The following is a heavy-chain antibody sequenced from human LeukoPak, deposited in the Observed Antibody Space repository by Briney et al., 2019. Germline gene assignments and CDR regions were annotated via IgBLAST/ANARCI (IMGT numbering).Heavy chain of an antibody. D-gene: IGHD1-26*01. CDR3: TTSWYSGSARLDY. J-gene: IGHJ4*02. V-gene: IGHV3-30-3*01. CDR1: GFTFSSYA. Sequence: PGRSLRLSCAASGFTFSSYAMHWVRQAPGKGLEWVAVISYDGSNKYYADSVKGRFTISRDNSKNTLYLQMNSLKTEDTAVYYCTTSWYSGSARLDYWGQGTLVTVSS. CDR2: ISYDGSNK.